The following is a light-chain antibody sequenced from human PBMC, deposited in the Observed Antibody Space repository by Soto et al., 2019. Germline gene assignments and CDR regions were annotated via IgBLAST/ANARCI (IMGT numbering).Light chain of an antibody. V-gene: IGKV3-11*01. Sequence: EIVLTQSPATLSLSPGERATLSCRASQSVSSYLAWYQQKPGQAPRLLIYDASNRATGIPARFSGSGSGTDFTLTISSLEPEEFAVYYCQQRSNWPPAITFGQGTRPEIK. CDR3: QQRSNWPPAIT. CDR2: DAS. CDR1: QSVSSY. J-gene: IGKJ5*01.